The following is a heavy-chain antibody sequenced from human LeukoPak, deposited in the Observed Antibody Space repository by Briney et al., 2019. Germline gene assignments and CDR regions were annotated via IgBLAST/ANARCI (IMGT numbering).Heavy chain of an antibody. Sequence: SETLSLTCAVYGGSFSGYYWSWIRQPPGKGLEWIGEINHSGSTNYNPSLKSRVTIPVDTSKNQFSLKLSSVTAADTAVYYCASGEMATPTWGQGTLVTVSS. CDR2: INHSGST. D-gene: IGHD5-24*01. CDR3: ASGEMATPT. J-gene: IGHJ4*02. CDR1: GGSFSGYY. V-gene: IGHV4-34*01.